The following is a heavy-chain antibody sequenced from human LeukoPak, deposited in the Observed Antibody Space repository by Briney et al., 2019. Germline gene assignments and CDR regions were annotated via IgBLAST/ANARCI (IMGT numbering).Heavy chain of an antibody. D-gene: IGHD1-26*01. J-gene: IGHJ3*02. V-gene: IGHV1-18*01. CDR3: ASTVVPSGSYSLRAFDI. Sequence: VASVKVSCKASGYTFTSYGISWVRQAPGQGLEWMGWISAYNGNTNYAQKLQGRVTMTTDTSTSTAYMELRSLRSDGTAVYYCASTVVPSGSYSLRAFDIWGQGTMVTVSS. CDR2: ISAYNGNT. CDR1: GYTFTSYG.